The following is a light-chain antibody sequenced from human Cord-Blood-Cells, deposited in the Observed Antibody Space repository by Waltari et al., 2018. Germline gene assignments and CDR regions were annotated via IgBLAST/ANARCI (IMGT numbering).Light chain of an antibody. CDR2: DAS. V-gene: IGKV1-33*01. CDR1: QDISNY. Sequence: DIQMTQSPSSLSASVGDSVTITCQASQDISNYLNWYQQKPGKAPKLLIYDASNLETGVPSRFSGSGSGTDFTFTISSLQPEDIATYYCQQYDNLPYTFGQGT. CDR3: QQYDNLPYT. J-gene: IGKJ2*01.